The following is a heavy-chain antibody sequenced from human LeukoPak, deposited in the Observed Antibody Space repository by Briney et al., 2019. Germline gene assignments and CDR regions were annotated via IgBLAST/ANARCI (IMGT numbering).Heavy chain of an antibody. J-gene: IGHJ2*01. CDR2: IHYSGST. V-gene: IGHV4-59*01. Sequence: PSETLSLTCTVSGGSISSYSWNWIRQPPGKGLEWIGYIHYSGSTNYNPSLKSRVTISVDTSKNQFSLKLSSVTAADTAVYYCARSVGWSRYFDLWGRGTLVTVSS. CDR3: ARSVGWSRYFDL. D-gene: IGHD3-3*01. CDR1: GGSISSYS.